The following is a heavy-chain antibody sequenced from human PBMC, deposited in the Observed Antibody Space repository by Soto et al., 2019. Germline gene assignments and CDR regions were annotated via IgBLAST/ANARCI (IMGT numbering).Heavy chain of an antibody. J-gene: IGHJ5*02. D-gene: IGHD3-9*01. CDR2: ISAYNGNT. V-gene: IGHV1-18*01. CDR1: GYTFTSYG. Sequence: QVKLVQSGAEVKKPGASVKVSCKASGYTFTSYGISWVRQAPGQGLEWMGWISAYNGNTNYAQKLQGRVTMTTDTSTSTAYMELRSLRSDDTAVYYCARQPYYDILTGYRFDPWGQGTLVTVSS. CDR3: ARQPYYDILTGYRFDP.